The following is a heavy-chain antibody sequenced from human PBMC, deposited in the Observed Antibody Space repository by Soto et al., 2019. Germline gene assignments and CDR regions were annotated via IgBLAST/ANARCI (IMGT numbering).Heavy chain of an antibody. J-gene: IGHJ4*02. CDR1: GFTFGDYA. D-gene: IGHD4-17*01. CDR2: IRSKAYGGTT. Sequence: GESLKISCTASGFTFGDYAMSWFRQAPGKGLEWVGFIRSKAYGGTTEYAASVKGRFTISRDDSKSIAYLQMNSLKTEDTAVYYCTKPSLYGDYAIYWGQGTLVTVSS. CDR3: TKPSLYGDYAIY. V-gene: IGHV3-49*03.